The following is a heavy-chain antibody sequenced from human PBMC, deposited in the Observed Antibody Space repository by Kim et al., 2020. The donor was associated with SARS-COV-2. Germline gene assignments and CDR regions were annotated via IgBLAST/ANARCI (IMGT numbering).Heavy chain of an antibody. D-gene: IGHD6-13*01. CDR2: ISSSGSTI. Sequence: GGSLRLSCAASGFTFSDYYMSWIRQAPGKGLEWVSYISSSGSTIYYADSVKGRFTISRDNAKNSLYLQMNSLRAEDTAVYYCARDGYSSSWYPAPPYYYYYGMDVWPRDHGHRLL. J-gene: IGHJ6*02. CDR1: GFTFSDYY. CDR3: ARDGYSSSWYPAPPYYYYYGMDV. V-gene: IGHV3-11*04.